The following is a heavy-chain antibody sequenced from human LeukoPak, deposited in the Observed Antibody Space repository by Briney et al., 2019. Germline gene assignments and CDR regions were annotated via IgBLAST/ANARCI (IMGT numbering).Heavy chain of an antibody. D-gene: IGHD5-18*01. CDR1: GFTFSSVA. V-gene: IGHV3-23*01. CDR2: ITGSDDRT. J-gene: IGHJ4*02. Sequence: GGSLRLSCAASGFTFSSVAMTWVRQAPGKGLEWVSTITGSDDRTYYADSVKGRFTISRDYSKNTVHLQMNSLRVEDTAIFYCAKGPQLYSGYHPDYWGQGVLVTVSS. CDR3: AKGPQLYSGYHPDY.